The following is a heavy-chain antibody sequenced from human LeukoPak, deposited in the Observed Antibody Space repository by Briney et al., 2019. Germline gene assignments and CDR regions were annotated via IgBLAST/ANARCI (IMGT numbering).Heavy chain of an antibody. D-gene: IGHD3-3*01. Sequence: HPGGSLRLSCAASGFTFSSYAMSWVRQAPGKGLEWVSAISGSGGSTYYADSVKGRFTISRDNSKNTLYLQMNSLRAEDTAVYYCAKWQPSGFWSGYSCYYYYMDVWGKGTTVTISS. CDR1: GFTFSSYA. J-gene: IGHJ6*03. V-gene: IGHV3-23*01. CDR3: AKWQPSGFWSGYSCYYYYMDV. CDR2: ISGSGGST.